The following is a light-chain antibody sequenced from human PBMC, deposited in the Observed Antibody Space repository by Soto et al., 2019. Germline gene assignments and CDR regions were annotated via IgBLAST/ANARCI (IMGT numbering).Light chain of an antibody. CDR2: VAS. Sequence: IQMTQSPSTLSGSVGDRVTMTCLASQTISSWFGWYQQKPGKAPKLLIYVASSLQSGVPSRFSGSGSGTHFTLIISSLQPEDFATYYCLQDYDYPYTFGQGTKVDI. CDR3: LQDYDYPYT. V-gene: IGKV1-6*01. J-gene: IGKJ2*01. CDR1: QTISSW.